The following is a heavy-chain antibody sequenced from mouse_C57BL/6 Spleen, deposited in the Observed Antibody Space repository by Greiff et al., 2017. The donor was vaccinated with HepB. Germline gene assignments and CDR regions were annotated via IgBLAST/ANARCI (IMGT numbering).Heavy chain of an antibody. J-gene: IGHJ3*01. CDR3: ARGYYGNSAWFAY. V-gene: IGHV1-55*01. CDR1: GYTFTSYW. CDR2: IYPGSGST. Sequence: QVQLKQSGAELVKPGASVKMSCKASGYTFTSYWITWVKQRPGQGLEWIGDIYPGSGSTNYNEKFKSKATLTVDTSSSTAYMQLSSLTSEDSAVYYCARGYYGNSAWFAYWGQGTLVTVSA. D-gene: IGHD2-1*01.